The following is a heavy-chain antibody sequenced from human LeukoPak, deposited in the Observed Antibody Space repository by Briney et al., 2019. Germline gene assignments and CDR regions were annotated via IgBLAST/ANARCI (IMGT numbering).Heavy chain of an antibody. D-gene: IGHD2-2*01. J-gene: IGHJ5*02. V-gene: IGHV1-18*01. CDR3: AKIVPAAIGGDWFDP. Sequence: ASVKVSCKASGYTFTSYGISWVRQAPGQGLEWMGWISAYNGNTNYAQKLQGRVTMTTDTSTSTAYMELRSLRSDDTAVYYCAKIVPAAIGGDWFDPWGQGTLVIVSS. CDR2: ISAYNGNT. CDR1: GYTFTSYG.